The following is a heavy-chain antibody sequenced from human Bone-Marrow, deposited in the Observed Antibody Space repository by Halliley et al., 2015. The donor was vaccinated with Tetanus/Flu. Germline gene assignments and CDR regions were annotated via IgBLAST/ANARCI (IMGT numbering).Heavy chain of an antibody. V-gene: IGHV5-51*01. CDR1: GYSFTNYW. D-gene: IGHD3-22*01. CDR2: ISPGDSDT. CDR3: AISTGYYDASGYYPEYFPH. J-gene: IGHJ1*01. Sequence: QLVQSGAEVKKPGESLQISCKGSGYSFTNYWIGWVRQMPGKGLEWMGMISPGDSDTRYSPSFQGQVTISADKSISTAYLKWSSLKASDTAMYYCAISTGYYDASGYYPEYFPHWGQGTLVTVSS.